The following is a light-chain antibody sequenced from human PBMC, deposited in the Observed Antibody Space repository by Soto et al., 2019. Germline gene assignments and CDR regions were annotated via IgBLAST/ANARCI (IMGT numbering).Light chain of an antibody. CDR1: QSLLHSNGHNY. CDR2: LGS. J-gene: IGKJ1*01. CDR3: MQALQTPVT. V-gene: IGKV2-28*01. Sequence: DIVVTQSPLSLPVTPGEPASISCRSSQSLLHSNGHNYLVWYLQKPVQSPQLLIYLGSNRASGVPDRFSGSGSGTDFTLKISRVEAEDVGVYYCMQALQTPVTFGQGTKVEIK.